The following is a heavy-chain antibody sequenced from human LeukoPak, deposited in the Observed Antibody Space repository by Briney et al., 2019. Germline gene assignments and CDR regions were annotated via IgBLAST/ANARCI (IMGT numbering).Heavy chain of an antibody. CDR3: ARDLLGTGGADY. J-gene: IGHJ4*02. CDR2: IYSGGST. V-gene: IGHV3-66*01. CDR1: GFTVSSNY. D-gene: IGHD7-27*01. Sequence: GGSLRLSCAASGFTVSSNYMSWVRQAPGKGLEWVSVIYSGGSTYYADSVKGRFTISRDNSKNTLYLQMNSLRAEDTAVYYCARDLLGTGGADYWGQGTLVTVSS.